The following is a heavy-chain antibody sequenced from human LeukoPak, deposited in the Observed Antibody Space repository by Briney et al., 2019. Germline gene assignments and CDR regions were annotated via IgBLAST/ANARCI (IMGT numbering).Heavy chain of an antibody. D-gene: IGHD1-1*01. Sequence: GGSLRLSCAATGFTFSDYDMHWVRQATGKGLEWVSAIGTAGDTYYTGSVKGRFTISRENAKNSLYLQMNSLRAGDTAVYYCARVAKERVGGVYYFDYWGQGTLVTVSS. CDR1: GFTFSDYD. CDR2: IGTAGDT. V-gene: IGHV3-13*01. J-gene: IGHJ4*02. CDR3: ARVAKERVGGVYYFDY.